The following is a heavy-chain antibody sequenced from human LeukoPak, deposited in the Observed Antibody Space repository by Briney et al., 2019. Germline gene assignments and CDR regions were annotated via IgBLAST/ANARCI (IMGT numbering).Heavy chain of an antibody. Sequence: ASVKVSCKASGYTFTSYGISWVRQAPGQGLEWMGWISAYNGNTNYAQKFQGRVTITADKSTSTAYMELSSLRSEDTAVYYCARTSYGGNSVSGYWGQGTLVTVSS. CDR2: ISAYNGNT. D-gene: IGHD4-17*01. V-gene: IGHV1-18*01. J-gene: IGHJ4*02. CDR3: ARTSYGGNSVSGY. CDR1: GYTFTSYG.